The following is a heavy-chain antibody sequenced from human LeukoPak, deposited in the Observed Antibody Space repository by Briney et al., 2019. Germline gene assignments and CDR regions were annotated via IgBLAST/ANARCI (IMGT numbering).Heavy chain of an antibody. D-gene: IGHD3-22*01. V-gene: IGHV3-23*01. CDR1: GFTFSSYA. CDR3: AKRAYDSSAYYHWWYFDL. Sequence: GGSLRLSCAASGFTFSSYAMSWVRQAPGKGLEWVSAISGSGGSTYYADSVKGRFTISRDNSKNTLYLQMTSLRAEDTAVYYCAKRAYDSSAYYHWWYFDLWGRGTLVTVSS. CDR2: ISGSGGST. J-gene: IGHJ2*01.